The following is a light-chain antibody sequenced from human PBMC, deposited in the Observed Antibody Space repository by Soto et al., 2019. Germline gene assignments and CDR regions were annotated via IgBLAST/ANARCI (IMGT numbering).Light chain of an antibody. CDR1: QTVSSN. CDR2: GPS. CDR3: QQYSNWPPDT. J-gene: IGKJ2*01. V-gene: IGKV3-15*01. Sequence: EIVMTQSPATLSVSPGERATLSCRASQTVSSNLAWYQQKPGQAPRLLMYGPSTRATGIPARFIGSGSGTEFTLTINTLQSEDAAVYYCQQYSNWPPDTFGQGTKLEIK.